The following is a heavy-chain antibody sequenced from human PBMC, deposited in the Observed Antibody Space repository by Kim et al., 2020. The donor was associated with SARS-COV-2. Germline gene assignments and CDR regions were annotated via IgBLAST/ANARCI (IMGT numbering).Heavy chain of an antibody. D-gene: IGHD3-16*01. Sequence: SETLSLTCTVSGGSISSGGYYWSWIRQHPGKGLEWIGYIYYSGSTYYNPSLKSRVTISVDTSKNQFSLKLSSVTAADTAVYYCARDRGSLGGWFDPWGQRTLVTVSS. J-gene: IGHJ5*02. CDR2: IYYSGST. V-gene: IGHV4-31*03. CDR3: ARDRGSLGGWFDP. CDR1: GGSISSGGYY.